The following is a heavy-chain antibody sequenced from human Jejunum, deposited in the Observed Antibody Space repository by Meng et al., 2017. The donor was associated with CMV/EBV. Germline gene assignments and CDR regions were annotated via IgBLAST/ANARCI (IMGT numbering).Heavy chain of an antibody. Sequence: CSVSGGSVSSGSYYWTWIRQPPGKGLEWVGYIYYTGSTNYNPSLKSRVTISADTSKNQFPLKLNSVTAADTAVYYCARNEVAVDYWGQGTLVTVSS. D-gene: IGHD1-1*01. CDR2: IYYTGST. J-gene: IGHJ4*02. V-gene: IGHV4-61*01. CDR1: GGSVSSGSYY. CDR3: ARNEVAVDY.